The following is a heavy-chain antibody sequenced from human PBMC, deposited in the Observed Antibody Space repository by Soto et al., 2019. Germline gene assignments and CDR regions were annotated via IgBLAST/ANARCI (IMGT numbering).Heavy chain of an antibody. J-gene: IGHJ4*02. V-gene: IGHV4-30-2*01. CDR2: IYHSGST. CDR3: ARGGSGSYSTEFDY. CDR1: GGSISSGGYS. Sequence: SETLSPTCAVSGGSISSGGYSWSWIRQPPGKGLEWIGYIYHSGSTYYNPSLKSRVTISVDRSKNQFSLKLSSVTAADTAVYYCARGGSGSYSTEFDYWGQGTLVTVSS. D-gene: IGHD3-10*01.